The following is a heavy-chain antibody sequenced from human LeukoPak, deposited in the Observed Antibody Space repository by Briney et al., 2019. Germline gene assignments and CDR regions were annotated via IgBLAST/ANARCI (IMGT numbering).Heavy chain of an antibody. V-gene: IGHV4-38-2*02. CDR1: GYSISSGYY. CDR3: ARATSSYFYYMDV. CDR2: IYHSGSS. J-gene: IGHJ6*03. D-gene: IGHD5-12*01. Sequence: SETLSLTCTVSGYSISSGYYWGWIRQPPGKGLEWIGSIYHSGSSYYNPSLNSRVTISVDTSKNQFSLKLSSVTAADTAVYYCARATSSYFYYMDVWGKGTTVTISS.